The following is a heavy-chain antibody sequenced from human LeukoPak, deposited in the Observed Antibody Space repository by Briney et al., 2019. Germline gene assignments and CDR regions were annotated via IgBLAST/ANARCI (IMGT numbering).Heavy chain of an antibody. V-gene: IGHV3-23*01. Sequence: GGSLRLSCAASGFTFSSFGMSWVRQAPGKGLEWVSLITSSGGETFYEDSVKGRFTISRDNSKKTLYLEMNSLRGEDTAVYYCAKRVAGAMTGMDVWAKGPRSPSP. CDR2: ITSSGGET. J-gene: IGHJ6*02. CDR3: AKRVAGAMTGMDV. D-gene: IGHD6-13*01. CDR1: GFTFSSFG.